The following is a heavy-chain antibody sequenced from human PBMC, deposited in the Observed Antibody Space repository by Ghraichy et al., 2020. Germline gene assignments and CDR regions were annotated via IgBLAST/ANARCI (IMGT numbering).Heavy chain of an antibody. CDR1: GGTFSSYA. J-gene: IGHJ4*02. D-gene: IGHD3-10*01. Sequence: SVKVSCKASGGTFSSYAISWVRQAPGQGLEWMGGIIPIFGTANYAQKFQGRVTITADESTSTAYMELSSLRSEDTAVYYCASGTENSGSYYNVFNNWGQGTLVTVSS. CDR2: IIPIFGTA. CDR3: ASGTENSGSYYNVFNN. V-gene: IGHV1-69*13.